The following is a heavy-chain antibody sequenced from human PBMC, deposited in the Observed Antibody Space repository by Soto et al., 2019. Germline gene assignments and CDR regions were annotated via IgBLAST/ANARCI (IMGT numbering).Heavy chain of an antibody. J-gene: IGHJ6*03. CDR3: AKGLGDYYYMDV. V-gene: IGHV3-23*01. CDR2: ISDSGGST. CDR1: GFTFSSYT. Sequence: GGSLRLSCAASGFTFSSYTMSWVRQAPGKGLEWVSAISDSGGSTYYADSVKGRFTISRDNSKHTLFLQVNSLRAEDTAVYYCAKGLGDYYYMDVWGKGTTVTVS.